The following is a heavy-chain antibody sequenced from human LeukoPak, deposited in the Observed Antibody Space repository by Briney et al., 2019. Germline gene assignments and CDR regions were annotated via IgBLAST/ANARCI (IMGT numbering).Heavy chain of an antibody. CDR3: ARDRHYIEMATSIALSY. J-gene: IGHJ4*02. V-gene: IGHV1-2*02. CDR2: INPNSGGT. CDR1: GYTFTGYY. D-gene: IGHD5-24*01. Sequence: GASVKVSCKASGYTFTGYYMHWVRQAPGQGLEWMGWINPNSGGTNYAQKFQGRVTMTRDTSTSTVYMELSSLRSEDTAVYYCARDRHYIEMATSIALSYWGQGTLVTVSS.